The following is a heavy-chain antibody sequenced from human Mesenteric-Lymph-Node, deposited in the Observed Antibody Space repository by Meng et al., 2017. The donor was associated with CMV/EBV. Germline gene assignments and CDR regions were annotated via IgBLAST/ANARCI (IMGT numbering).Heavy chain of an antibody. CDR2: IDWDDDK. J-gene: IGHJ4*02. Sequence: TLSLTCTVSGGSVRSGSFYWSWIRQPPGKALEWLARIDWDDDKFYSTSLKTRLTISKDTSKNQVVLTMTNMDPVDTATYYCARYSSSDYFDYWGQGTLVTVSS. V-gene: IGHV2-70*16. D-gene: IGHD6-6*01. CDR3: ARYSSSDYFDY. CDR1: GGSVRSGSFY.